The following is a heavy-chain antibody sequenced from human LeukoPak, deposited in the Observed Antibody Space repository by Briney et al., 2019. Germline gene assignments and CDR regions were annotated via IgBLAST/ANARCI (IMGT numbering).Heavy chain of an antibody. Sequence: GGSLRLSCAASGFTFSSYAMSWVRQAPGKGLEWVSSISSSSSYIYYADSVKGRFTISRDNAKNSLYLQMNSLRAEDTAVYYCARDSSIYGSGSYLYWGQGTLVTVSS. CDR1: GFTFSSYA. D-gene: IGHD3-10*01. V-gene: IGHV3-21*01. J-gene: IGHJ4*02. CDR2: ISSSSSYI. CDR3: ARDSSIYGSGSYLY.